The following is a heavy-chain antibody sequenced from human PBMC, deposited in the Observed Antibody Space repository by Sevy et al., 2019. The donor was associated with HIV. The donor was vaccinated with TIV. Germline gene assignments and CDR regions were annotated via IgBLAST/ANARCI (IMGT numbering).Heavy chain of an antibody. CDR1: GFTFSSYG. V-gene: IGHV3-30*18. CDR2: ISYDGSNK. J-gene: IGHJ4*02. D-gene: IGHD3-16*01. CDR3: AKDRPLGRLRLGTIDY. Sequence: GGSLRLSCAASGFTFSSYGMHWVRQAPGKGLEWVAVISYDGSNKYYADSVKGRFTISRDNSKNTLYLQMNSLRAEDTAVYYCAKDRPLGRLRLGTIDYWGQGTLVTVSS.